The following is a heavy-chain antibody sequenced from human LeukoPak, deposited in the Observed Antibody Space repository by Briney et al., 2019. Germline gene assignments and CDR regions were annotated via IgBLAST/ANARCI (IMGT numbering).Heavy chain of an antibody. J-gene: IGHJ4*02. CDR3: ARSTIFGVVIPLDY. Sequence: ASVKVSCKASGYTFTSYGISSVRQAPGQGLERMGWISAYNGNTNYAQKLQGRVTMTTDTSTSTAYMELSRLRSDDTAVYYCARSTIFGVVIPLDYWGQGTLVTVSS. V-gene: IGHV1-18*01. CDR1: GYTFTSYG. CDR2: ISAYNGNT. D-gene: IGHD3-3*01.